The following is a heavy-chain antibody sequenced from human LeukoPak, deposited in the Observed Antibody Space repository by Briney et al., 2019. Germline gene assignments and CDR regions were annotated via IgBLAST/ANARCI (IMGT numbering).Heavy chain of an antibody. D-gene: IGHD2-2*01. Sequence: SETLSLTCTVSGGSISSYYWSWIRQPPGKGLEWIGYIYTSGSTNYNPSLKSRVTISVDTSKNQFPLKLSSVTAADTAVYYCAGKYCSSTSCSTRYYYYYYMDVWGKGTTVTVSS. CDR3: AGKYCSSTSCSTRYYYYYYMDV. CDR2: IYTSGST. J-gene: IGHJ6*03. CDR1: GGSISSYY. V-gene: IGHV4-4*09.